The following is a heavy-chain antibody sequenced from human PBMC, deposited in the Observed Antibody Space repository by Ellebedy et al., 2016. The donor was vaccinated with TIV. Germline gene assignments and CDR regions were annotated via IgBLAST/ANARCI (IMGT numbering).Heavy chain of an antibody. V-gene: IGHV3-33*01. CDR2: IWYDGSNK. CDR3: ARDEFYYYYGMDV. CDR1: GFTFSSYG. J-gene: IGHJ6*02. D-gene: IGHD3-10*01. Sequence: GESLKISXAASGFTFSSYGMHWVRQAPGKGLEWVAVIWYDGSNKYYADSVKGRFTISRDNSKNTLYLQMNSLRAEDTAVYYCARDEFYYYYGMDVWGQGTTVTVSS.